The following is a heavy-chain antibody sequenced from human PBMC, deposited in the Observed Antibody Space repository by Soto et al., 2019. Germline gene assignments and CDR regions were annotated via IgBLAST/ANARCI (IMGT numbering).Heavy chain of an antibody. J-gene: IGHJ4*02. CDR3: AHREVAAGTFDY. V-gene: IGHV2-5*02. CDR1: GFSLSTSGVG. CDR2: IYWDDDK. Sequence: GSGPTLVNPTQTLTLTCPFSGFSLSTSGVGVGWIRQPPGKALEWLALIYWDDDKRYSPSLKSRVTITKDTSKNQVVLTMTNMDPVDTGTYYCAHREVAAGTFDYWGQGTLVTV. D-gene: IGHD6-13*01.